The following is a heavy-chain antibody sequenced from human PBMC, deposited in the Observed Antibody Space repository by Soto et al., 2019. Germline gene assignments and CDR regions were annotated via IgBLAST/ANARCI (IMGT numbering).Heavy chain of an antibody. V-gene: IGHV3-7*01. CDR2: IKQDGSEK. Sequence: GGSLRLSCAASGFTFSSYWMSWVRQAPGKGLEWVANIKQDGSEKYYVDSVKGRFTISRDNAKNSLYLQMNSLRAEDTAVYYCARDFYGGYTYGPGDYWGQGALVTVS. CDR1: GFTFSSYW. J-gene: IGHJ4*02. CDR3: ARDFYGGYTYGPGDY. D-gene: IGHD5-18*01.